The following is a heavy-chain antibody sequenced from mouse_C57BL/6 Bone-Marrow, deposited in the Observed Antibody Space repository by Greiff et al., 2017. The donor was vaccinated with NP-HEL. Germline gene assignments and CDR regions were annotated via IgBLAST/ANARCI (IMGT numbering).Heavy chain of an antibody. CDR1: GFSLTSYG. Sequence: QVQLKESGPGLVQPSQCLSITCTVSGFSLTSYGVHWVRQSPGKGLEWLGVIWSGGSTDYNAAVISRLSISKDNSKSQVFFKMNSLQSDDTAIYYCARTQGYGPWFAYWGQGTLVTVSA. J-gene: IGHJ3*01. D-gene: IGHD2-2*01. V-gene: IGHV2-2*01. CDR2: IWSGGST. CDR3: ARTQGYGPWFAY.